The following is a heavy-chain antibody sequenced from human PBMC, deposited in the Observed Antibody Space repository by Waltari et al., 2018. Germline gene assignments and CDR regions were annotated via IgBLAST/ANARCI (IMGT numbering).Heavy chain of an antibody. D-gene: IGHD6-13*01. CDR3: ARGSGVAAAGFYYFDY. CDR1: GYTFTSYA. V-gene: IGHV1-3*01. Sequence: QVQLVQSGAEVKKPGASVKVSCKASGYTFTSYAMHWVRQAPGQRLEWMGWIKAGNGNKKYSQKFQGRVTITRDTSASTAYMELSSLRSEDTAVYYCARGSGVAAAGFYYFDYWGQGTLVTVSS. CDR2: IKAGNGNK. J-gene: IGHJ4*02.